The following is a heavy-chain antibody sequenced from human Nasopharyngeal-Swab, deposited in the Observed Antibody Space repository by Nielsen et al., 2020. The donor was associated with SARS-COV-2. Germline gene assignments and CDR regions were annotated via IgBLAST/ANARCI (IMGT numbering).Heavy chain of an antibody. V-gene: IGHV3-30*18. CDR3: AKDRRSWPKGSDS. D-gene: IGHD1-26*01. CDR2: ISNDGSNK. Sequence: WIRQPPGKGLEWVAVISNDGSNKYYADSVKGRFTNSRDNSNNTLYLQMNSLRAEDTAVYYWAKDRRSWPKGSDSWGQGTLVTVSS. J-gene: IGHJ4*02.